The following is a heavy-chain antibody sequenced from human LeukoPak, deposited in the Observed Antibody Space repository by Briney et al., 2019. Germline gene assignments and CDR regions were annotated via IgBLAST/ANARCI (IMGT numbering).Heavy chain of an antibody. J-gene: IGHJ4*01. CDR3: ARVSCSGTNCYHGGFDY. CDR2: IIPNSGGT. D-gene: IGHD2-2*01. Sequence: ASVKVSCKASGYTFTAYYIHWVRQAPGQGLEWMGWIIPNSGGTSYAQKFQGRVTMTRDTSINTAYMELSSLRSDDTAICSCARVSCSGTNCYHGGFDYWGQGTLVTVSS. V-gene: IGHV1-2*02. CDR1: GYTFTAYY.